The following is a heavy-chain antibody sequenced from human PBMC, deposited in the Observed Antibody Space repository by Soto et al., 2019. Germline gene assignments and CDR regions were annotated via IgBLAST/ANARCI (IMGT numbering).Heavy chain of an antibody. J-gene: IGHJ6*02. D-gene: IGHD2-21*02. CDR2: ISSSGSTI. CDR3: ARDSQVVVTAIDYYYGMDV. CDR1: GFTFSDYY. V-gene: IGHV3-11*01. Sequence: TGGSLRLSCAASGFTFSDYYMSWIRQAPGKGLEWVSYISSSGSTIYYADSVKGRFTISRDNAKNSLYLQMNSLRAEDTAVYYCARDSQVVVTAIDYYYGMDVWGQGTTVTVSS.